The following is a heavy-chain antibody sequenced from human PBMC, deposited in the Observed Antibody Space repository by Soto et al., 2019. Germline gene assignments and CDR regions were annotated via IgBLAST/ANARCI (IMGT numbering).Heavy chain of an antibody. CDR2: IIPIFDSP. CDR3: ARGTYCRGIGCYGGYYSYYDMDV. CDR1: GGTFNNFA. V-gene: IGHV1-69*06. Sequence: QVQLVQSGAEVKKPGSSVKVSCKASGGTFNNFAINWVRLAPGQGLEWMGGIIPIFDSPNYAQKFKDRVTITADKSTTTAYMELSSLISDDTAIYYCARGTYCRGIGCYGGYYSYYDMDVWGQGTTVSVSS. J-gene: IGHJ6*02. D-gene: IGHD2-15*01.